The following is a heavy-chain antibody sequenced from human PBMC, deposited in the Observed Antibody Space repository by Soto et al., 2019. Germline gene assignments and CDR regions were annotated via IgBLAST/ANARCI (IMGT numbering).Heavy chain of an antibody. CDR1: GGSFSGYY. D-gene: IGHD3-16*01. CDR3: ARGPDYYIWGFTLDY. CDR2: INNSGST. V-gene: IGHV4-34*01. Sequence: QVQLQQWGAGLLKPSETLSLTCAVYGGSFSGYYWSWIRQPPGKGLEWIGEINNSGSTNYNPSLKSRVTISVDTSKNQFSLKLSSVTAADTAVYYCARGPDYYIWGFTLDYWGQGTLVTVSS. J-gene: IGHJ4*02.